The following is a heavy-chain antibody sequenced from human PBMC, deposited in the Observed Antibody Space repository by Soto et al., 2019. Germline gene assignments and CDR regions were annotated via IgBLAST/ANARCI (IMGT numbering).Heavy chain of an antibody. Sequence: SEPLSLPCTVSVGSIRSYYWSWIRQPPGKGLEWIGYIYYSGSNDYNPSLKSRLSMSLDTSKNQFSLNLTSVTAADTAIYYCVRDRALDSSGHWFDSWGQGTLVTVSS. CDR1: VGSIRSYY. J-gene: IGHJ5*01. CDR3: VRDRALDSSGHWFDS. V-gene: IGHV4-59*12. D-gene: IGHD6-19*01. CDR2: IYYSGSN.